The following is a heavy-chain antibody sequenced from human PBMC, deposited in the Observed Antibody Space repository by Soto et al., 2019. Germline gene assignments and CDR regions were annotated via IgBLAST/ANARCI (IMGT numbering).Heavy chain of an antibody. D-gene: IGHD3-10*01. CDR1: GFTFSSYA. J-gene: IGHJ4*02. CDR3: AKRGLLLWFGEPRYYFDY. CDR2: ISGSGGST. Sequence: GGSLRLSCAASGFTFSSYAMSWVRQAPGKGLEWVSAISGSGGSTYYADSVKGRFTISRDNSRNTLYLQMNSLRAEDTAVYYCAKRGLLLWFGEPRYYFDYWGQGTLVTVPS. V-gene: IGHV3-23*01.